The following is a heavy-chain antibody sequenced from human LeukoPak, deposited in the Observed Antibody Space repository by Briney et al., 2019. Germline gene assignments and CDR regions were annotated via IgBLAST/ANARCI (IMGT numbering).Heavy chain of an antibody. CDR3: ARDLGDI. Sequence: GASVKVSCKASGYTFTSYYMHWVRQAPGQGLEWMGIINPSGGSTSYAQKFQGWVTMTRDTSISTAYMELSRLRSDDTAVYYCARDLGDIWGQGTMVTVSS. J-gene: IGHJ3*02. CDR1: GYTFTSYY. CDR2: INPSGGST. V-gene: IGHV1-46*01.